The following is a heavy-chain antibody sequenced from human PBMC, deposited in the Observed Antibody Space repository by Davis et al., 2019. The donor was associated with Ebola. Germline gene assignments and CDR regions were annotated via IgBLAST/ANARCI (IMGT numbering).Heavy chain of an antibody. J-gene: IGHJ4*02. CDR1: AFSFTTYS. CDR3: AKDLRGSYGY. V-gene: IGHV3-30*04. CDR2: ISYDGSNK. D-gene: IGHD3-16*01. Sequence: GESLKISCAASAFSFTTYSMYWVRQAPGKGLEWVAVISYDGSNKYYADSVKGRFTISRDNSKNTLYLQMNSLRVEDTAVYFCAKDLRGSYGYWGQGTLVTVSS.